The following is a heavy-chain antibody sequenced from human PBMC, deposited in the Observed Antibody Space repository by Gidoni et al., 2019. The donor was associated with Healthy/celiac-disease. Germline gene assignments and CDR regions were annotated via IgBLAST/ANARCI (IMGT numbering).Heavy chain of an antibody. CDR1: GFTFSRYG. V-gene: IGHV3-33*01. D-gene: IGHD3-3*01. CDR3: ARGKPLGYYDFWSGRYGMDV. J-gene: IGHJ6*02. CDR2: IWYDGSNK. Sequence: QVQLVESGGGVVHPGRSLSLACAASGFTFSRYGMHWVRQAPGKGLELLAVIWYDGSNKYYADSVKGRFTISRDNSKNTLYLQMNSLRAEDTAVYYCARGKPLGYYDFWSGRYGMDVWGQGTTVTVSS.